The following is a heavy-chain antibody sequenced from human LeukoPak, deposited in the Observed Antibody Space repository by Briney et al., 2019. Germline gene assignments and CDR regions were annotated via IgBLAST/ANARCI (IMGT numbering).Heavy chain of an antibody. Sequence: ASVKVSCKASGYTFTSYYMHWVRQAPGQGLEWMGTLHPSGGSPTYGQKFQGRLTVTSDTSTNTVYMRLSSLRSDDTVVYYCARGEDFLTGYARIYYGMDVWGQGTTVTVSS. CDR1: GYTFTSYY. CDR2: LHPSGGSP. V-gene: IGHV1-46*01. CDR3: ARGEDFLTGYARIYYGMDV. J-gene: IGHJ6*02. D-gene: IGHD3-9*01.